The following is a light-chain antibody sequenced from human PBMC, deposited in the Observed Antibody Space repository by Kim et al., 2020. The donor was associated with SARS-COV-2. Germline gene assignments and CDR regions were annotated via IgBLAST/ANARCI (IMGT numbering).Light chain of an antibody. CDR2: RNN. CDR1: SSNSGAGHD. CDR3: QSYDRRLTGTV. Sequence: QRVTTSCSGSSSNSGAGHDVHWCQQFPGAAPRLLIWRNNIRHSAVPDLFSGSRSGTSASLDITGLQAEDEADYYCQSYDRRLTGTVFGGGTKLTVL. J-gene: IGLJ3*02. V-gene: IGLV1-40*01.